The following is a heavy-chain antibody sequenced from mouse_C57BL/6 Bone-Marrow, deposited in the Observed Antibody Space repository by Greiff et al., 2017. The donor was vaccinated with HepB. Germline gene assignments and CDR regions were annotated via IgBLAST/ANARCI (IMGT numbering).Heavy chain of an antibody. J-gene: IGHJ2*01. CDR3: ARKCYYGSSSYYFDY. Sequence: QVQLKQPGAELVKPGASVKLSCKASGYTFTSYWMHWVKQRPGQGLEWIGMIHPNSGSTNYNEKFKSKATLTVDKSSSTAYMQLSSLTSEDSAVYYCARKCYYGSSSYYFDYWGQGTTLTVSS. CDR2: IHPNSGST. D-gene: IGHD1-1*01. V-gene: IGHV1-64*01. CDR1: GYTFTSYW.